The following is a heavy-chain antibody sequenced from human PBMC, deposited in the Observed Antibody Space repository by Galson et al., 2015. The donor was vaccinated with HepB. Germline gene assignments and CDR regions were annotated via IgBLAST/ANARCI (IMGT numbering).Heavy chain of an antibody. J-gene: IGHJ6*02. CDR2: ISYDGSNK. V-gene: IGHV3-30*04. Sequence: SLRLSCAASGFTFSSYAMHWVRQAPGKGLEWVAVISYDGSNKYYADSVKGRFTISRDNSKNTLYLQMNSLRAEDTAVYYCARDQVVVVVARYYYYGMDVWGQGTTVTVSS. CDR1: GFTFSSYA. CDR3: ARDQVVVVVARYYYYGMDV. D-gene: IGHD2-15*01.